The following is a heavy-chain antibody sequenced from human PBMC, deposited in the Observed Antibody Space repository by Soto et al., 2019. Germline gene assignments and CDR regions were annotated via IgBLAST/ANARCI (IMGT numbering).Heavy chain of an antibody. D-gene: IGHD2-2*01. CDR3: AITQKKGDIVVVPAAPLGYYYGMDV. V-gene: IGHV1-46*01. CDR2: INPSGGST. Sequence: ASVKVSCQASGYTFTSYYMHWVRQAPGQGLEWMGIINPSGGSTSYAQKFQGRVTMTRDTSTSTVYMELSSLRSEDTAVYYCAITQKKGDIVVVPAAPLGYYYGMDVWGQGTTVTVSS. J-gene: IGHJ6*02. CDR1: GYTFTSYY.